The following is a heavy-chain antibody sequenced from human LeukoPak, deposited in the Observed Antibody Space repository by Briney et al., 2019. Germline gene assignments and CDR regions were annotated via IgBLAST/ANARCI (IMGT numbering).Heavy chain of an antibody. Sequence: SETLSLTCTVSGGSINSGDYYWVWIRQPPGKGLEWIGEINHSGSTNYNPSHKSRVTISVDTSKNQFSLKLSSVTAADTAVYYCARRSGSYPYYYYMDVWGRGTLVTVSS. V-gene: IGHV4-39*07. D-gene: IGHD1-26*01. J-gene: IGHJ2*01. CDR3: ARRSGSYPYYYYMDV. CDR2: INHSGST. CDR1: GGSINSGDYY.